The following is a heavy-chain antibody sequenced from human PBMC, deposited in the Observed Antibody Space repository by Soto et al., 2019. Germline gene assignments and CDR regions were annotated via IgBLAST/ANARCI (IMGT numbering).Heavy chain of an antibody. CDR3: VRDGSGGLHFDS. J-gene: IGHJ4*02. CDR2: IKQDGSQN. Sequence: EVQLVDSGGGLVQPGGSLRLSCEASGFTFTSYWMSWVRQAPGKGLEWVANIKQDGSQNYLVDSVKGRFTISRDNAKNSLYLQMNSLRAEDTAVYYCVRDGSGGLHFDSWGQGTLVTVSS. V-gene: IGHV3-7*01. D-gene: IGHD6-19*01. CDR1: GFTFTSYW.